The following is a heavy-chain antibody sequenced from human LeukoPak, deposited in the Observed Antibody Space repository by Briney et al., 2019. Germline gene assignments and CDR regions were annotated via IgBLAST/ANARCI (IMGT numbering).Heavy chain of an antibody. V-gene: IGHV3-53*01. CDR2: LDTGGAT. J-gene: IGHJ4*02. D-gene: IGHD6-19*01. Sequence: GGSLRLSCAVSGFTVRSHFMAWVRQAPGKGLEWVSVLDTGGATHYADSVKGRFTISRDNTWNTLFLQMNSLRDEDTAVYYCARQWLVNGWGQGTLVTVSS. CDR3: ARQWLVNG. CDR1: GFTVRSHF.